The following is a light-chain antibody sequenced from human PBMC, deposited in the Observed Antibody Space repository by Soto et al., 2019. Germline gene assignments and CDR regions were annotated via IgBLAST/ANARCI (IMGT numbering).Light chain of an antibody. CDR3: QQYNTYWYT. J-gene: IGKJ2*01. Sequence: DIQMTQSPSSLSASVGDRVTITCRASQSISTWLAWYQQKPGKAPKLLIYKASSLESGVPSRFSGRGSGPEFTLTISSLQPDDFATYYCQQYNTYWYTFGQGTKLEIK. CDR2: KAS. CDR1: QSISTW. V-gene: IGKV1-5*03.